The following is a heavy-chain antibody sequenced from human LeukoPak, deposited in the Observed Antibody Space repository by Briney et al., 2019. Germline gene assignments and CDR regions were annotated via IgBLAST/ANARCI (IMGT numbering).Heavy chain of an antibody. V-gene: IGHV4-59*01. Sequence: SETLSLTCTVSGGSISSYYWSWIRQPPGKGLEWIGYIYYSGSTNYNPSLKSRVTISVDTSKNQFSLKLSSVTAADTAGYYCARTVVAAHNWFDPWGQGTLVTVSS. J-gene: IGHJ5*02. D-gene: IGHD4-23*01. CDR2: IYYSGST. CDR3: ARTVVAAHNWFDP. CDR1: GGSISSYY.